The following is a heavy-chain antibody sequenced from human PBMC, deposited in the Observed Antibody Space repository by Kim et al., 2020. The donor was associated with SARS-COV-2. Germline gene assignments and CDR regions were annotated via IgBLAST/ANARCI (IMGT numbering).Heavy chain of an antibody. D-gene: IGHD5-18*01. CDR3: ARVSPKWIQLWSAVAGRYGMDV. V-gene: IGHV1-18*01. Sequence: ASVKVSCKASGYTFTSYGISWVRQAPGQGLEWMGWISAYNGNTNYAQKLQGRVTMTTDTSTSTAYMELRSLRSDDTAVYYCARVSPKWIQLWSAVAGRYGMDVWGQGTTVTVSS. J-gene: IGHJ6*02. CDR1: GYTFTSYG. CDR2: ISAYNGNT.